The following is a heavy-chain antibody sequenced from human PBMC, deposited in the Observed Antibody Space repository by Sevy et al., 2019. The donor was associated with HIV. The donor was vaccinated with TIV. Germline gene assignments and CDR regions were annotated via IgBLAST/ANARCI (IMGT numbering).Heavy chain of an antibody. CDR3: ARDLPGSSWPYFDY. CDR1: GFTFNYYG. J-gene: IGHJ4*02. CDR2: IYSGGST. Sequence: QLGGSLRLSCAASGFTFNYYGMYWVRQAPGKGLEWVSVIYSGGSTYYADSVTGRFTISRDNSKNTLYLQMNSLRAEDTAVYYCARDLPGSSWPYFDYWGQGTLVTVSS. V-gene: IGHV3-NL1*01. D-gene: IGHD6-13*01.